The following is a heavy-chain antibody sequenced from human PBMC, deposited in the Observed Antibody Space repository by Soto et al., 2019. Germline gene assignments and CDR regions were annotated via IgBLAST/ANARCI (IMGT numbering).Heavy chain of an antibody. V-gene: IGHV4-34*01. CDR1: GGSFTTYY. D-gene: IGHD3-10*01. Sequence: QLQLQQWGAGLLKPSETLSLTCAVYGGSFTTYYWSWIRQSPGKGLEWIGEIDYSGSSNYNPSLKIRVTISVDKSKNQFSLKLTSMTVADTAVYYCARVRARFSRSAFDVWGQGTMVAVSS. CDR3: ARVRARFSRSAFDV. J-gene: IGHJ3*01. CDR2: IDYSGSS.